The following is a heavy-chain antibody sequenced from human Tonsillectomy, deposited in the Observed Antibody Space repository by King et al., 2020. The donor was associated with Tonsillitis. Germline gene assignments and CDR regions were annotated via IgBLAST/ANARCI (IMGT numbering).Heavy chain of an antibody. V-gene: IGHV4-39*01. CDR3: ARRLDWYFDL. CDR2: IYYSGST. D-gene: IGHD5/OR15-5a*01. CDR1: GGSISSSSNY. Sequence: LQLQESGPGLAKPSETLSLTCTVSGGSISSSSNYWGWIRQPPGKGLEWIGNIYYSGSTYYNPSLKSRVTISVDTSKNQFSLKLTSVTAADTAVYYCARRLDWYFDLWGRGTLVAVSS. J-gene: IGHJ2*01.